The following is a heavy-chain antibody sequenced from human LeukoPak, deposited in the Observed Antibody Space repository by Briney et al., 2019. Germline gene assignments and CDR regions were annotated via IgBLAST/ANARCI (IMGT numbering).Heavy chain of an antibody. CDR3: AKVATMIVVVITTADDAFDI. Sequence: PGGSLRLSCAASGFTFSSYGMHWVRQAPGKGLEWVAFIRYDGSNKYYADSVKGRFTISRDNSKNTLYLQMNSLRAEDTAVYYCAKVATMIVVVITTADDAFDIWGQGTMVTVSS. V-gene: IGHV3-30*02. CDR1: GFTFSSYG. CDR2: IRYDGSNK. D-gene: IGHD3-22*01. J-gene: IGHJ3*02.